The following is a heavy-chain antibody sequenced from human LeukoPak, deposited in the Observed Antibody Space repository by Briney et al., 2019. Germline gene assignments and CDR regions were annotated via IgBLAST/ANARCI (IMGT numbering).Heavy chain of an antibody. V-gene: IGHV3-23*01. Sequence: GGSLRLSCAASGFSFSNFAMTWVRQGPGKGLEWVSTISGSGDDTHYADSVKGRFTISRDNSKNALYLQMNSLRGEDTAVYYCAKDLARGFCSVGSCYPFDDWGQGTLVTVSS. CDR2: ISGSGDDT. D-gene: IGHD2-15*01. CDR1: GFSFSNFA. J-gene: IGHJ4*02. CDR3: AKDLARGFCSVGSCYPFDD.